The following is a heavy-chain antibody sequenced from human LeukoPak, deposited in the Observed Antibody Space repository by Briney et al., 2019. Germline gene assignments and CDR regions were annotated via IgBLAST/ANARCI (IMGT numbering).Heavy chain of an antibody. D-gene: IGHD1-14*01. V-gene: IGHV3-48*03. Sequence: GGSLRLSCAASGFTFSSYEMNWVRQAPGAGLEWVSYISSSGNTMYYADSVKGRFTISRDNAKNSLYLQMNSLRAEDTAVYYCARDRGNQRGYYYYYMDVWGKGTTVTVSS. CDR2: ISSSGNTM. CDR1: GFTFSSYE. J-gene: IGHJ6*03. CDR3: ARDRGNQRGYYYYYMDV.